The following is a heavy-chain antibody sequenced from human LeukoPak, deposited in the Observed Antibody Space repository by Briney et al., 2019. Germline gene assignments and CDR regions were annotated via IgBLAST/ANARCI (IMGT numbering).Heavy chain of an antibody. D-gene: IGHD6-13*01. Sequence: ASVKVSCKASGYTFTGYYMHWVRQAPGQGLKWMGWISPDSGDANHAQKFQGRVTMTRDTSISTAYMELTRLRSDDTAVYYCARGAGAEYFQHWGQGTLVTVSS. CDR3: ARGAGAEYFQH. CDR2: ISPDSGDA. V-gene: IGHV1-2*02. CDR1: GYTFTGYY. J-gene: IGHJ1*01.